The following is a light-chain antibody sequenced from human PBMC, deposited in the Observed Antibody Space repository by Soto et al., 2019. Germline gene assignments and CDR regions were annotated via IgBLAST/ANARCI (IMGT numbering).Light chain of an antibody. CDR3: VAWDDSLNGYVV. Sequence: QSVLTQPPSAFRTPGQGVTISFSGNNSNIGSNTVNWYQQLPGTAPKLVIYSNNQRPSGVPDRFSGSKSGTSASLAISGLQSEDEADYYCVAWDDSLNGYVVFGGGSKVTVL. CDR1: NSNIGSNT. V-gene: IGLV1-44*01. CDR2: SNN. J-gene: IGLJ2*01.